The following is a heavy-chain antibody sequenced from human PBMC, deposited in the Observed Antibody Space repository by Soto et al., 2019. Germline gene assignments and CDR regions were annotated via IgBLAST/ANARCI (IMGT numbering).Heavy chain of an antibody. V-gene: IGHV3-11*01. J-gene: IGHJ6*02. CDR1: GFTLSDHY. CDR3: ARDRTPERYIGLDV. CDR2: ISGSGTTI. D-gene: IGHD2-2*02. Sequence: QVQLVESGGGLVKPGGSLTLSCATSGFTLSDHYLSWIRLAPGKGLEWVSYISGSGTTIYYADSVRGRFTVSRDNAKNSLYLQMNSLRVEDTAVYYCARDRTPERYIGLDVWGQGTTVTVSS.